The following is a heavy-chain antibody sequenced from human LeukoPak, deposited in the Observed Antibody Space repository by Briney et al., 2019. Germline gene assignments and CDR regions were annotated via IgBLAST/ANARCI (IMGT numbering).Heavy chain of an antibody. D-gene: IGHD2/OR15-2a*01. J-gene: IGHJ5*02. CDR3: ARVLSRLSWFDP. V-gene: IGHV4-38-2*01. Sequence: GSLRLSCAASGFTFSDYYMSWIRQPPGKGLEWIGSIYNSGSTYYNPSLKSRVTISVDTSKNQFSLKLSSVTAADTAVYHCARVLSRLSWFDPWGQGTLVTVSS. CDR1: GFTFSDYY. CDR2: IYNSGST.